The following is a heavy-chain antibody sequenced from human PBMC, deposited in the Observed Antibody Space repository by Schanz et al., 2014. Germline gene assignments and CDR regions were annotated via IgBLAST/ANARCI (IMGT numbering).Heavy chain of an antibody. J-gene: IGHJ3*01. CDR3: KRRTICSADGGVGEKLGTA. CDR1: GFTFSSHW. D-gene: IGHD3-16*01. V-gene: IGHV3-74*01. Sequence: EVQLVQSGGGLVQPGGSLRLSCAASGFTFSSHWMHWVRQDPGKGLVWVARINSVGSNTDYADSVTGRFTISRDNAKNTLYPLKNTLLPDDALANYIKRRTICSADGGVGEKLGTAWGQGTMVTVSS. CDR2: INSVGSNT.